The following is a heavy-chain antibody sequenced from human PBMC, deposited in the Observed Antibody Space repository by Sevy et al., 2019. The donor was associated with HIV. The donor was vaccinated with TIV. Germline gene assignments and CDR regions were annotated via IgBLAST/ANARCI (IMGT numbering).Heavy chain of an antibody. J-gene: IGHJ4*02. CDR3: ASQSPPLYGSGTYYNAYLDN. V-gene: IGHV3-23*01. D-gene: IGHD3-10*01. CDR2: IGGSGSSI. Sequence: GSLRLSCAASGLSFSSHVMTWVRQAPGKGLEWVSGIGGSGSSIFYAESVKGRFTISRDISKSSLYLEMKSLRAEDTAIYYCASQSPPLYGSGTYYNAYLDNWGQGTLVTVSS. CDR1: GLSFSSHV.